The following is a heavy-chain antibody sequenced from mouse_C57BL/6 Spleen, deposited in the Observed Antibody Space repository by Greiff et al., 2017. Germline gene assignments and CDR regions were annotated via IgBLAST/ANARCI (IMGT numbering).Heavy chain of an antibody. D-gene: IGHD2-3*01. CDR2: IDPEDGET. CDR3: APLYDGYYGAMDY. Sequence: VQLKESGAELVKPGASVKLSCTASGFNIKDYYMHWVKQRTEQGLEWIGRIDPEDGETKYAPKFQGKATITADTSSNTAYLQLSSLTSEDTAVYYCAPLYDGYYGAMDYWGQGTSVTVSS. V-gene: IGHV14-2*01. CDR1: GFNIKDYY. J-gene: IGHJ4*01.